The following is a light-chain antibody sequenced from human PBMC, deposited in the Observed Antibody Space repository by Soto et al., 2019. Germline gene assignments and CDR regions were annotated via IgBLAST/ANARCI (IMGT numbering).Light chain of an antibody. Sequence: EIVLTQSPATLSLSPGERATLSCRASQSVSSYLAWYQQKPGQAPRLLIYGVSSRATGIPDRFSGSGSGTDFTLTINRLEPEDFAVYYCQQYSISSTFGQGTKVDIK. CDR2: GVS. CDR3: QQYSISST. J-gene: IGKJ1*01. CDR1: QSVSSY. V-gene: IGKV3-20*01.